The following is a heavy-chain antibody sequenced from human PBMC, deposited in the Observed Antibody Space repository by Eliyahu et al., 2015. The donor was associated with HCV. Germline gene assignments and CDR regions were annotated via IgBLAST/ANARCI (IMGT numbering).Heavy chain of an antibody. Sequence: DVQLVESGGGLVQPGRSLRLSCTASGFAFGDYALXGVRQAPGKGLEWVGFIRSKAYGTTTAYAASVKGRFTISRDDFKSIAYLQMNSLKTEDTAVYYCIRDYCGGDCYYYYYVLDVWGQGTTVTVSS. V-gene: IGHV3-49*04. J-gene: IGHJ6*02. CDR2: IRSKAYGTTT. D-gene: IGHD2-21*02. CDR1: GFAFGDYA. CDR3: IRDYCGGDCYYYYYVLDV.